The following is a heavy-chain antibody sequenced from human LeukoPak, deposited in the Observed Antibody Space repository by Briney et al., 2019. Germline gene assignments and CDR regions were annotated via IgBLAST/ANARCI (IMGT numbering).Heavy chain of an antibody. CDR3: ANTLYMTTVTTYDY. CDR2: ISGSGGST. D-gene: IGHD4-17*01. CDR1: GFTFNKYA. Sequence: GGSLRLSCAASGFTFNKYAMSWVRQAPGKGLEWVSAISGSGGSTYYADSVKGRFTISRDNSKNTLYLQMNSLRAEDTAVYYCANTLYMTTVTTYDYWGQGTLVTVSS. V-gene: IGHV3-23*01. J-gene: IGHJ4*02.